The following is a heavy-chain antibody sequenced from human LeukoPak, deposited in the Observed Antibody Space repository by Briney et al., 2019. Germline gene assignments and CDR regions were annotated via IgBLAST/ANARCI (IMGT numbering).Heavy chain of an antibody. V-gene: IGHV3-23*01. CDR1: GFTFSSYA. CDR2: ISGSGGST. D-gene: IGHD3-22*01. J-gene: IGHJ4*02. CDR3: ANAHYYDSSGYLFDY. Sequence: GGSLRLSCAASGFTFSSYAMSWVRQAPGKGLEWVSAISGSGGSTYYADSVKGRFTISRDNSKNTLYLQMNSLRAEDTAVYYCANAHYYDSSGYLFDYWGQGTLVTVSS.